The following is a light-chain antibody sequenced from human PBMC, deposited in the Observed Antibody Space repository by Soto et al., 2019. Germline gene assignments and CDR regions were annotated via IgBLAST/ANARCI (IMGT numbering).Light chain of an antibody. Sequence: QSVLTQFASVSGSPGQSITISCTGNRNYVGAYNYVSWYQQHPGKAPKLIIYDVSNRPSGVSNRFSGSKSGNTASLTISALQAEDEADYYCSSFTSSSTRVFGTGTKVTVL. J-gene: IGLJ1*01. CDR1: RNYVGAYNY. V-gene: IGLV2-14*01. CDR2: DVS. CDR3: SSFTSSSTRV.